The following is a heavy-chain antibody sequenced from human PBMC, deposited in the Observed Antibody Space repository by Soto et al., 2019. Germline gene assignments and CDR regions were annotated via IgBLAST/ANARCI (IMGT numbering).Heavy chain of an antibody. CDR1: GFTFSSYA. D-gene: IGHD2-15*01. Sequence: GGSLRLSCAASGFTFSSYAMSWVRQAPGKGLEWVSAISGSGGSTYYADSVKGRFTISRDNSKNTLYLQMNSLRAEDTAVYYCAKVGYCSGGSCYRHWGQGTLVTVSS. J-gene: IGHJ4*02. V-gene: IGHV3-23*01. CDR2: ISGSGGST. CDR3: AKVGYCSGGSCYRH.